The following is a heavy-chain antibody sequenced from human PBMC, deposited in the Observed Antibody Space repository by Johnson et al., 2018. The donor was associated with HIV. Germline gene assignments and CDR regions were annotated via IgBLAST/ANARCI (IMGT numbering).Heavy chain of an antibody. J-gene: IGHJ3*02. CDR3: ARPRPMIVVAKGAFDI. Sequence: EVQLVESGGGLVQPGGSLRLSCGASAFTFSSNDMKWVRQAPGKGLEWVSPISGSDHSTYYADSVRGRFTISRDNSKNTLYLQMNSLRAEDTAVYYCARPRPMIVVAKGAFDIWGQGTMVTVSS. V-gene: IGHV3-23*04. CDR2: ISGSDHST. CDR1: AFTFSSND. D-gene: IGHD3-22*01.